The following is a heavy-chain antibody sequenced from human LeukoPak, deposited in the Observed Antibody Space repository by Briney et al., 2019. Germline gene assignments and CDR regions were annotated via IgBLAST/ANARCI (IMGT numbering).Heavy chain of an antibody. Sequence: PSETLSLTCTVSGGSISSYYWSWIRQPPGKGLEWIGYIYYSGSTNYNPSLKSRVTISVDTSKNQFSLKLSSVTAADTAVYYCARLYDFWSGYLDYWGQGTLVTVSS. CDR1: GGSISSYY. J-gene: IGHJ4*02. CDR2: IYYSGST. CDR3: ARLYDFWSGYLDY. D-gene: IGHD3-3*01. V-gene: IGHV4-59*08.